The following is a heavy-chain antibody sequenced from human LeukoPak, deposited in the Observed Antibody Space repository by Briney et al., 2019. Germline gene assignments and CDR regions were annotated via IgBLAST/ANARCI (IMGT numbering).Heavy chain of an antibody. Sequence: TLSLTCTVSGGSISSGGYYWGWIRQPPGKALEWLALIYWDDDKRYSPSLKSRLTITKDTSKNQVVLTMTNMDPVDTATYYCAHRGSSSRYDYWGQGTLVTVSS. J-gene: IGHJ4*02. V-gene: IGHV2-5*02. CDR3: AHRGSSSRYDY. CDR1: GGSISSGGYY. D-gene: IGHD6-13*01. CDR2: IYWDDDK.